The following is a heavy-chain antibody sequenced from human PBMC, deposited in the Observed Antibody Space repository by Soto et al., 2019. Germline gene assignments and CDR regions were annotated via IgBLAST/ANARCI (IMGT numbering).Heavy chain of an antibody. CDR2: IWYDGSNK. V-gene: IGHV3-33*01. D-gene: IGHD1-1*01. Sequence: QVQLVESGGGVVQPGRSLRLSCAASGFTFSSYGMHWVRQAPGKGLEGVAVIWYDGSNKYYADSVKGRVTISRDNSKNPVYLQMDSLRAENTAVYYCAVNGPTWNDGPDYWGQGTLVTVSS. CDR1: GFTFSSYG. CDR3: AVNGPTWNDGPDY. J-gene: IGHJ4*02.